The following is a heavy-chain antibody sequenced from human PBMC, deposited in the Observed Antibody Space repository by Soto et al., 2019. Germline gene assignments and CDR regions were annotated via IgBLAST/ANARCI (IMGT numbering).Heavy chain of an antibody. Sequence: QVPLVQSGAEVKKPGASVKVSCKASGYTFTSYGISWVRQAPGQGREGMGWISAYNGNTYYAQKLQVRVTMTTGTSTSTGYMELRSLRSDATAVYYCAQVFTFFGVVIGCSQHWGQGTLVTVSS. J-gene: IGHJ1*01. D-gene: IGHD3-3*01. CDR3: AQVFTFFGVVIGCSQH. CDR1: GYTFTSYG. V-gene: IGHV1-18*01. CDR2: ISAYNGNT.